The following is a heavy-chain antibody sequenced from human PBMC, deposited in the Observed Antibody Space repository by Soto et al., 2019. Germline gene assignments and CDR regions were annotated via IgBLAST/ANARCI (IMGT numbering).Heavy chain of an antibody. Sequence: QVQMQESGPGLVKPSETLSLTCTVSGGSISNYYWNWIRQPPGKGLEWIGYIYYSGSTKYNPSFKSRVTISLATSKNQFSLKLNSVSAADTAVYYCARDRVSSGDYGMDVWGQGTTVTVSS. J-gene: IGHJ6*02. CDR3: ARDRVSSGDYGMDV. D-gene: IGHD6-25*01. V-gene: IGHV4-59*01. CDR2: IYYSGST. CDR1: GGSISNYY.